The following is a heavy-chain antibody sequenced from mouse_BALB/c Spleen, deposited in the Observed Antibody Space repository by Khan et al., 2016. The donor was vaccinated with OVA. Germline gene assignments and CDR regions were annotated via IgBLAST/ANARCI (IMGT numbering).Heavy chain of an antibody. J-gene: IGHJ3*01. D-gene: IGHD1-2*01. CDR3: ARGGGTAPFAY. V-gene: IGHV5-15*02. CDR1: GFTFSDYG. Sequence: EVELVESGGGLVQPGGSRKLSCAASGFTFSDYGMAWVRQAPGKGPEWVAFISDLAYTIYYDDTVTGRFTISRETAKNTLYLEMSRLRSEDTAIYYCARGGGTAPFAYWGLGTLVTVAA. CDR2: ISDLAYTI.